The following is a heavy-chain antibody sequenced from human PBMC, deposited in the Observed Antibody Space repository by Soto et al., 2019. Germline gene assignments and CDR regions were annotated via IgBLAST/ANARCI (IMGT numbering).Heavy chain of an antibody. D-gene: IGHD3-22*01. V-gene: IGHV4-39*01. CDR2: VDSTVST. J-gene: IGHJ3*02. Sequence: SETLSLTCSVSGGTVSGVSRPTTSFYWGWIRQPPGKGLQWVGSVDSTVSTHYNPSLKSRVTISVDTSKNQFSLKLNSVTAADTAVYYCARLPYYDTPPVTFDIWGQGAMVTVSS. CDR1: GVSRPTTSFY. CDR3: ARLPYYDTPPVTFDI.